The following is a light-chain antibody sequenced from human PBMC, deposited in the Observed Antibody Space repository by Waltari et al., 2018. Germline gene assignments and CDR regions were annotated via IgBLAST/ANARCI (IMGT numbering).Light chain of an antibody. J-gene: IGKJ4*01. CDR3: QQYNNWPPLT. Sequence: EIVMTQSPATLSVSPGDRATLSCRASQSIGDSLAWYQQRPGQAPRLLIYAASPSTTGLPARFSGSGSGTEFTLTISSLQSEDFAIYYCQQYNNWPPLTFGGGTKVEIK. CDR2: AAS. CDR1: QSIGDS. V-gene: IGKV3-15*01.